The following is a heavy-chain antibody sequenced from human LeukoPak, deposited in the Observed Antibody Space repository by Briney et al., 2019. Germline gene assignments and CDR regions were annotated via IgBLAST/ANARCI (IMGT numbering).Heavy chain of an antibody. Sequence: SETLSLTCAVYGASFNTYYWTWIRQSPDKGLEWIGEVKHDGDTNVNPSLRSRVVMSVDASKNQFSLKMASVTAADTAIYFCARGPVALPNDRLSLFFDFWGQGTLVTVSS. D-gene: IGHD2-8*01. CDR3: ARGPVALPNDRLSLFFDF. CDR1: GASFNTYY. J-gene: IGHJ5*01. V-gene: IGHV4-34*01. CDR2: VKHDGDT.